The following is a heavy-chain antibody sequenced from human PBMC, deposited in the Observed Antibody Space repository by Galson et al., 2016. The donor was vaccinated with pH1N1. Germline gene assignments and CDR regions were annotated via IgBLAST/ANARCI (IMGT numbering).Heavy chain of an antibody. CDR3: ARGLLSGFDP. V-gene: IGHV5-51*03. D-gene: IGHD2-21*01. CDR2: IYPDDSDT. J-gene: IGHJ5*02. Sequence: QSGAEVKKPGESLKISCEVFGYKFTTYWIGRVRQMPGKGLEWMGIIYPDDSDTRYNPAFQGQVTISVDKSINTAYLQWNSLKASDTAIYYCARGLLSGFDPWGQGTLVIVSS. CDR1: GYKFTTYW.